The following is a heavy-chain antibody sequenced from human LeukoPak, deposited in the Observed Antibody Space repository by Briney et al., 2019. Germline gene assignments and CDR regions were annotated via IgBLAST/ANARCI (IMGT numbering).Heavy chain of an antibody. D-gene: IGHD2-2*01. V-gene: IGHV1-2*02. CDR1: GYTFTGYY. Sequence: ASVKVSCKASGYTFTGYYMHWVRQAPGQGLEWMGWINPNDGGTNYAQKFQGRVTMTRDTSISPAYMELSSLRSDDTAVYYCARAAGTPTTTSYNWFDPWGQGTLVTVSS. J-gene: IGHJ5*02. CDR2: INPNDGGT. CDR3: ARAAGTPTTTSYNWFDP.